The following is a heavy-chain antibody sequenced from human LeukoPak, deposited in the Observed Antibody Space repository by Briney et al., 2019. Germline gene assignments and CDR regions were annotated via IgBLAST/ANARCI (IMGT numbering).Heavy chain of an antibody. V-gene: IGHV3-30*04. Sequence: GGSLRLSCAASGFTFSSYAMHWVRQAPGKGLEWVAVISYDGSNKYYADSVKGRFTISRDNSKNTLYLQMNSLRAEDTAVYYCAKDRGVYCSSTSCRGFDYWGQGTLVTVSS. CDR2: ISYDGSNK. CDR3: AKDRGVYCSSTSCRGFDY. CDR1: GFTFSSYA. J-gene: IGHJ4*02. D-gene: IGHD2-2*01.